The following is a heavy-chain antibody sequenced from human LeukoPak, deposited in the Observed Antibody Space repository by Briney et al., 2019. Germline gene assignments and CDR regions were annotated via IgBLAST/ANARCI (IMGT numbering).Heavy chain of an antibody. Sequence: ASVKVSCKASGYTFTSYGISWVRQAPGQGLEWMGWISAYNGNTNYVQKLQGRVTMTTDTSTSTAYMELRSLRSDDTAVYYCARDAAPGGYSYGPASGYWGQGTLVTVSS. V-gene: IGHV1-18*01. CDR2: ISAYNGNT. CDR3: ARDAAPGGYSYGPASGY. J-gene: IGHJ4*02. D-gene: IGHD5-18*01. CDR1: GYTFTSYG.